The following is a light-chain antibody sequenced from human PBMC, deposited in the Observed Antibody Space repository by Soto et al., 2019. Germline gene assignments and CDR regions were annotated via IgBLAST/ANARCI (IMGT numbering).Light chain of an antibody. CDR1: ESISSW. CDR2: KAS. V-gene: IGKV1-5*03. Sequence: DIQMTQSPSTLSASVGDRVTITCRASESISSWLAWYQQKPGKAPKLLIYKASSLESGVPSRFSGSGSGTEFTLTISSLQPDDFATYYCQQWNSYSWTFGQGTKVEI. CDR3: QQWNSYSWT. J-gene: IGKJ1*01.